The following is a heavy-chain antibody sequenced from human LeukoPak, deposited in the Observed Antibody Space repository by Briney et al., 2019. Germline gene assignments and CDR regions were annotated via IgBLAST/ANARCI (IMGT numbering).Heavy chain of an antibody. V-gene: IGHV3-30-3*01. Sequence: GRSLRLSCAASGFTFSSYAMHWVRQAPGKGLEWVAVISYDGSNKYYADSVKGRFTISRDNSKNTLYLQMNSLRAEDTAVYYCAREDGYCSGGSCYHAFDIWGQGTRVTLSS. D-gene: IGHD2-15*01. CDR1: GFTFSSYA. J-gene: IGHJ3*02. CDR3: AREDGYCSGGSCYHAFDI. CDR2: ISYDGSNK.